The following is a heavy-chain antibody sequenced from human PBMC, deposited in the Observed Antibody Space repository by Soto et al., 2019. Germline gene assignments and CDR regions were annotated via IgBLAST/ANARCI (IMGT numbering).Heavy chain of an antibody. V-gene: IGHV3-72*01. J-gene: IGHJ6*03. CDR3: ATGTTTVSHYYMDV. CDR1: GFTFSDHY. D-gene: IGHD1-7*01. Sequence: EVQLVESGGGLVQTGGSLRLSCAASGFTFSDHYMDWVRQAPGKGPEWVARIRNKAKSYTTEYAASVKGRFTISRDDSNNSLFLQMNSLETEDTAVYYCATGTTTVSHYYMDVWGKGTTVIVSS. CDR2: IRNKAKSYTT.